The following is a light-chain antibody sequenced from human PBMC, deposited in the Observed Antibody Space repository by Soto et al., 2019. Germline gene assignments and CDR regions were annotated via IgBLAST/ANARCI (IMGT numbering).Light chain of an antibody. CDR1: SSDVGSYNF. CDR3: CSYAGRSTWV. J-gene: IGLJ3*02. Sequence: QSVLTQPASVSGSPGQSITISCTGTSSDVGSYNFVSWYQQYPGKAPKITIYEASKRPSGVSDRFSGSKSGNTASLTISGLQAEDEADYYCCSYAGRSTWVLGGGTKLTVL. CDR2: EAS. V-gene: IGLV2-23*01.